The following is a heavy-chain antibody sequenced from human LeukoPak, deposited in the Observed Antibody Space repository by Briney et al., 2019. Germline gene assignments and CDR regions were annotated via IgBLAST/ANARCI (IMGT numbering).Heavy chain of an antibody. CDR3: AKDFTSGWTADLFDY. CDR2: ISYDGSNK. Sequence: GRSLRLSCAASGFTISSYGMHWVRQAPGKGLEWVAVISYDGSNKYYADSVKGRLTISRDNSKNTLYLQMNSLRAEDTAVYYCAKDFTSGWTADLFDYWGQGTLVTVSS. J-gene: IGHJ4*02. D-gene: IGHD6-19*01. V-gene: IGHV3-30*18. CDR1: GFTISSYG.